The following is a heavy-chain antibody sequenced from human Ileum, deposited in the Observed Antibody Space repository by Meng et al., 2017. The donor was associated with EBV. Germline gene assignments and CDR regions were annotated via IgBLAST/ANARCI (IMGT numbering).Heavy chain of an antibody. V-gene: IGHV4-34*01. CDR1: GGSFSGYY. D-gene: IGHD2-21*01. J-gene: IGHJ4*02. CDR3: RHAYCNDDGCTDH. CDR2: INHSGST. Sequence: QVQLQQWGAGLLKPSXXLSLTCAVYGGSFSGYYWSWIRQPPGKGLEWIGEINHSGSTNYNPSLKSRMTMSADTSTNQFSLKLTSVTAADTAVYFCRHAYCNDDGCTDHWGQGSLVTVSS.